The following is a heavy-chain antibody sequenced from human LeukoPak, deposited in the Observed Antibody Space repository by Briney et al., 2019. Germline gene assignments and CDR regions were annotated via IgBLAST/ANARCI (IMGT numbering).Heavy chain of an antibody. V-gene: IGHV1-2*02. CDR2: INPSSGDA. CDR1: GYTFTGYY. CDR3: ARGAAVGQTRDY. J-gene: IGHJ4*02. Sequence: ASVKVSCKASGYTFTGYYMHWVRQAPGQGLEWMGWINPSSGDANYAQRFQGRVFMTRDTSISTVYMELSSLRSDDTAVYYCARGAAVGQTRDYWGQGTLVTVSS. D-gene: IGHD6-13*01.